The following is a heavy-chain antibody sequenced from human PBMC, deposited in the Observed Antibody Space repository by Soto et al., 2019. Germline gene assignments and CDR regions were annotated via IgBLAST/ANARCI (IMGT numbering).Heavy chain of an antibody. Sequence: QGLEWMGRIIPMFGIANYAQTFQGRVTMTTDTSTSTVHMEVRSLRSDDTAVYYCAREGVAPYYYYGMDVWGQGTPVIGTS. CDR3: AREGVAPYYYYGMDV. V-gene: IGHV1-69*04. D-gene: IGHD5-12*01. J-gene: IGHJ6*02. CDR2: IIPMFGIA.